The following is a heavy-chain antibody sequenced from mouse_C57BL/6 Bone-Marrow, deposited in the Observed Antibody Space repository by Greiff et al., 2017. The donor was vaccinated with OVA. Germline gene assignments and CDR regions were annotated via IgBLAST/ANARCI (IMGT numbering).Heavy chain of an antibody. Sequence: QFQLQQPVAELVKPGASVKLSCKASGYTFTSYWMQWVKQRPGQGLEWIGEIDPSDSYTNYNQKFKGKATLTVDTSSSTAYMQLSSLTSEDSAVYYCAKGGPYGGFAYWGQGTLVTVSA. J-gene: IGHJ3*01. V-gene: IGHV1-50*01. CDR1: GYTFTSYW. CDR2: IDPSDSYT. D-gene: IGHD1-1*02. CDR3: AKGGPYGGFAY.